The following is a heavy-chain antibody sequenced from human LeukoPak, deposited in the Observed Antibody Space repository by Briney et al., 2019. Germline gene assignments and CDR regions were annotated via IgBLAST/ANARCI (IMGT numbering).Heavy chain of an antibody. V-gene: IGHV4-34*01. Sequence: SETLSLTCTVSGASISNYYWSWIRQPPGKGLEWIGEINHSGSTNYNPSLKSRVTISVDTSKNQFSLKLSSVTAADTAVYYCARRHGKKRYSYGLSQNWFDPWGQGTLVTVSS. CDR2: INHSGST. CDR3: ARRHGKKRYSYGLSQNWFDP. D-gene: IGHD5-18*01. CDR1: GASISNYY. J-gene: IGHJ5*02.